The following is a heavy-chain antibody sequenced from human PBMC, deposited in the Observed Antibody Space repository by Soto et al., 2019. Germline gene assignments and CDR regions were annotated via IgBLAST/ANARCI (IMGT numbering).Heavy chain of an antibody. CDR2: INAGNGNT. D-gene: IGHD2-2*01. CDR1: GYTFTSYS. CDR3: ARGDNIVVVPAARYCYMDV. V-gene: IGHV1-3*01. J-gene: IGHJ6*03. Sequence: ASVKVSCKASGYTFTSYSMHWVRQAPGQRLEWMGWINAGNGNTKYSQKFQGRVTITRDTSASTAYMELSSLRSEDTAVYYCARGDNIVVVPAARYCYMDVWGKGTTVTVSS.